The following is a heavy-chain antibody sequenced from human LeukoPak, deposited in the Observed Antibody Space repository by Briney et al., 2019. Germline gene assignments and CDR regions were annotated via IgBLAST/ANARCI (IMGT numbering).Heavy chain of an antibody. CDR2: IQYDGTNK. CDR1: GFTFSNSG. V-gene: IGHV3-30*02. CDR3: AKSDY. Sequence: GGSLRLSCIVSGFTFSNSGIHWVRQAPGKGLEWVAFIQYDGTNKYYADSVKGRFTISRDTSKNTLYLQMNSLRAEDTAVYYCAKSDYWGQGILVTVSS. J-gene: IGHJ4*02.